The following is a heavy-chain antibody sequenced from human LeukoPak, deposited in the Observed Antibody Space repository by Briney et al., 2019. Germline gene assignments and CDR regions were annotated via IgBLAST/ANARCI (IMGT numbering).Heavy chain of an antibody. D-gene: IGHD6-13*01. J-gene: IGHJ2*01. CDR1: GFTFSNYW. Sequence: PGGSLRLSCAGSGFTFSNYWMGWVRQAPGKGLQWVANIKTDGSEKSSAASVKGRFTIPRDNSKNTLYLQMNSLRAEDTAVYYCARDASAGPSRWTFNSSWLTYWYFDLWGRGTLVTVSS. V-gene: IGHV3-7*01. CDR3: ARDASAGPSRWTFNSSWLTYWYFDL. CDR2: IKTDGSEK.